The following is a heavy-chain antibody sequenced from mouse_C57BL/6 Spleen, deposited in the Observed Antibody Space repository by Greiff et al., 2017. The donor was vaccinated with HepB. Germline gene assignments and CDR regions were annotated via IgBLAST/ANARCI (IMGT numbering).Heavy chain of an antibody. CDR2: INPYNGGT. Sequence: EVQLQQSGPVLVQPGASVKMSCKASGYTFTDYYMNWVKQSHGKSLEWIGVINPYNGGTSYHQKFKGKATLTVDKSSSTAYMELNSLTSEDSAVDDCARRDDYCSAYWYFDVWGTGTTVTVAS. V-gene: IGHV1-19*01. D-gene: IGHD1-1*01. CDR3: ARRDDYCSAYWYFDV. CDR1: GYTFTDYY. J-gene: IGHJ1*03.